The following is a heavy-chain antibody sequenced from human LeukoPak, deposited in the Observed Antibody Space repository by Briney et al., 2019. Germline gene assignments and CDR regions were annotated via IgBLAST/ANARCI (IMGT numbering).Heavy chain of an antibody. CDR2: IYYSGST. CDR3: AREPQYYYDSSGYPPPFGFDP. J-gene: IGHJ5*02. V-gene: IGHV4-59*01. CDR1: GGSISSYY. Sequence: SETLSLTCSISGGSISSYYWSWIRQPPGKGREWIGYIYYSGSTNYNPSLKSRVTISVDTSKNQFSLKLSSVTAADTAVYYCAREPQYYYDSSGYPPPFGFDPWGQGTLVTVSS. D-gene: IGHD3-22*01.